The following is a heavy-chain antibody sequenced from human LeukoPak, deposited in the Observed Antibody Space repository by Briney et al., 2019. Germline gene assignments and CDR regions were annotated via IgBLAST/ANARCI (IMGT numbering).Heavy chain of an antibody. CDR3: ARDQYYYDSSGYLFDY. CDR2: IYTSGST. J-gene: IGHJ4*02. D-gene: IGHD3-22*01. CDR1: GGSISSYY. V-gene: IGHV4-4*07. Sequence: SETLSLTCTVSGGSISSYYWSWIRQPAGKGLEWIGRIYTSGSTNYNPSLKSRVTMSVDTSKNHFSLNLSSVTAADTAVYYCARDQYYYDSSGYLFDYWGQGTLVTVSS.